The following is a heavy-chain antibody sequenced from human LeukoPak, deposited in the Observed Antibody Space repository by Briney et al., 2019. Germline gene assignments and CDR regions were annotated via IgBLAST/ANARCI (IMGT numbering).Heavy chain of an antibody. CDR1: GVPISSYY. V-gene: IGHV4-59*01. D-gene: IGHD6-13*01. CDR3: ATGYSPYAFDI. J-gene: IGHJ3*02. CDR2: IYYSGST. Sequence: SETLSLTCTVSGVPISSYYWSWIRQPPGKGLEWIGYIYYSGSTNYNPSLKSRVTISVDTSKNQFSLKLSSVTAADTAVYYCATGYSPYAFDIWGQGTKVTVSS.